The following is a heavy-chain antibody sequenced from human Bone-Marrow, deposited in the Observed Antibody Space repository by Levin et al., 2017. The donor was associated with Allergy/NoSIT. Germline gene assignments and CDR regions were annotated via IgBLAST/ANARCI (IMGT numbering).Heavy chain of an antibody. CDR3: ARDPPGDSDWYFDL. D-gene: IGHD7-27*01. V-gene: IGHV3-33*02. CDR2: IWFDGTNT. Sequence: GESLKISCAASGFMFSDYGMHWVRQAPGKGLEWVGVIWFDGTNTFYADSVKGRFTISRDNSADMVFLQMNSLTVDDTAVYYCARDPPGDSDWYFDLWGRGNLVTVSS. CDR1: GFMFSDYG. J-gene: IGHJ2*01.